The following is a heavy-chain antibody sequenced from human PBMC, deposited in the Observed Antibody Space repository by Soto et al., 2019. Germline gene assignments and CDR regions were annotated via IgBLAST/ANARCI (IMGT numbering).Heavy chain of an antibody. CDR2: IYHSGST. J-gene: IGHJ3*02. Sequence: QVQLQESGPGLVKPSGTLSLTCAVSSGSISSSNWWSWVRQPPGKGLEWIGEIYHSGSTTYNPSHKSRVTISVDKSKTQFSLKLSSGTAADTAVYYCARAAYCGGDCYSAGAFDIWGQGTMVTVSS. V-gene: IGHV4-4*02. D-gene: IGHD2-21*01. CDR1: SGSISSSNW. CDR3: ARAAYCGGDCYSAGAFDI.